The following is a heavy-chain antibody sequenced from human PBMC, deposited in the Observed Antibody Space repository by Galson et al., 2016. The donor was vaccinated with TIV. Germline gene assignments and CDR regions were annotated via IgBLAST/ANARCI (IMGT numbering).Heavy chain of an antibody. CDR3: ARHFRYSDSSGYHYFDS. D-gene: IGHD3-22*01. CDR2: IFPDDSGT. Sequence: QSGAEVKKPGESLKISCKGSGYRFSSYWIGWVCQRPGKGLEWLGIIFPDDSGTRYSPSLEGQVTFSADKSIRTAYLQWSSLKASDTAIYYCARHFRYSDSSGYHYFDSWGQGTMVTVSS. CDR1: GYRFSSYW. V-gene: IGHV5-51*01. J-gene: IGHJ4*02.